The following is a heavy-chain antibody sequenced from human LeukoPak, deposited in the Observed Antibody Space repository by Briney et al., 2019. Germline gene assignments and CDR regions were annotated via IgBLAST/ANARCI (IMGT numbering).Heavy chain of an antibody. Sequence: ASVKVSCKASGYTFTDYYMHWVRQAPGQGLEWMGWINPNSGGTNYAQKFQGRVTMTRDTSISTAYMELSRLRSDDTAVYYCASGYSYGRNYYYYGMDVWGQGTTVTVSS. CDR2: INPNSGGT. D-gene: IGHD5-18*01. J-gene: IGHJ6*02. CDR3: ASGYSYGRNYYYYGMDV. V-gene: IGHV1-2*02. CDR1: GYTFTDYY.